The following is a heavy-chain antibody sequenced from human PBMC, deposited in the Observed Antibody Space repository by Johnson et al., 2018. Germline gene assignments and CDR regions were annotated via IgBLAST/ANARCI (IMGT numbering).Heavy chain of an antibody. J-gene: IGHJ3*02. Sequence: QVQLVESGGGVVQPGRSLRLSCAASGFTFSSYGMHWVRQAPGKGLEWGAVIWYDGSNKYYADSVKGRFISSRDNSKNKLYLQMNSRRAEDTAVYYWARQPLGDYYDSSGPFFDIWGQGTMVTVSS. CDR3: ARQPLGDYYDSSGPFFDI. CDR2: IWYDGSNK. D-gene: IGHD3-22*01. V-gene: IGHV3-33*08. CDR1: GFTFSSYG.